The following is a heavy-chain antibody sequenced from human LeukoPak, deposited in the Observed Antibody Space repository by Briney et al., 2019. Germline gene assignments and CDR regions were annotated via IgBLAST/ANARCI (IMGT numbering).Heavy chain of an antibody. CDR3: ARDTRRYLGY. V-gene: IGHV4-59*12. CDR1: GGSISSYY. J-gene: IGHJ4*02. Sequence: SETLSLTCTVSGGSISSYYWSWIRQPPGKGLEWIGYIYYSGSTNYNPSLKSRVTISVDTSKNQFSLKLSSVTAADTAVYYCARDTRRYLGYWGQGTLVTVSS. CDR2: IYYSGST. D-gene: IGHD2-2*01.